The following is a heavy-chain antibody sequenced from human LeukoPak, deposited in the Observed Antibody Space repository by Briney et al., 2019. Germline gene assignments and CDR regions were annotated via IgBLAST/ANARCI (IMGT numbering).Heavy chain of an antibody. Sequence: GGSLRLSCAASRFTFSSYWMSWVRQAPGKGLEWVANIRQDGSEKYYVGSVKGRFTISRDNAKNSLFLQMNSLRAEDTAVYYCARGVQGYCSGGGCFGGMDVWGQGTTVTVSS. CDR2: IRQDGSEK. CDR1: RFTFSSYW. V-gene: IGHV3-7*01. D-gene: IGHD2-15*01. J-gene: IGHJ6*02. CDR3: ARGVQGYCSGGGCFGGMDV.